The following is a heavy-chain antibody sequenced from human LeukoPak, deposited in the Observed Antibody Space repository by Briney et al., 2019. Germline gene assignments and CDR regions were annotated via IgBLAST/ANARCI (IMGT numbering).Heavy chain of an antibody. J-gene: IGHJ4*02. CDR2: INHSGST. CDR1: GGSFSGYY. Sequence: SETLSLTCAVYGGSFSGYYWSWIRQPPGKGLEWIGEINHSGSTNYNPSLKSRVTISVDTSKNQFSLKLSSVTAADTAVYYCARLYDFWSGYLDWGQGTLVTVSS. D-gene: IGHD3-3*01. CDR3: ARLYDFWSGYLD. V-gene: IGHV4-34*01.